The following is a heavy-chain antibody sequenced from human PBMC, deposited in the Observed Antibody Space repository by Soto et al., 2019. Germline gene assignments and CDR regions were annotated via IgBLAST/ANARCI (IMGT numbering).Heavy chain of an antibody. CDR1: GFTFSSYA. J-gene: IGHJ2*01. Sequence: EVQLLESGGGLVQPGGSLRLSCAVSGFTFSSYAMSWVRRATGKGLEWVSAVGGSDPNSYYADSVKGRFTISRDISKNTLSRQTHSVRDDDTALYYCAIGSVLRPGYFDLGGRGNLVTFSS. V-gene: IGHV3-23*01. CDR2: VGGSDPNS. CDR3: AIGSVLRPGYFDL. D-gene: IGHD3-16*01.